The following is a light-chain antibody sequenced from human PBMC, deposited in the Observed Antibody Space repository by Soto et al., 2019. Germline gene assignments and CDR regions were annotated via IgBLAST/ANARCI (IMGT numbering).Light chain of an antibody. J-gene: IGLJ2*01. CDR1: YSNIGSNF. Sequence: QSVLTQSSSVSAAAGQKVSISCSGSYSNIGSNFVSWYQHFPGSAPKLVIYDNSQRPSGIPDRFSGSKSGSSATLGITGLQTGYQADYYFGTWDSSLSVVVFGGGTKLTVL. CDR3: GTWDSSLSVVV. V-gene: IGLV1-51*01. CDR2: DNS.